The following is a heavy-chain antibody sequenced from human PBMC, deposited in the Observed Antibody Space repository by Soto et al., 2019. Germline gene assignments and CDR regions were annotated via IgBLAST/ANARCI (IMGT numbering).Heavy chain of an antibody. CDR1: GFSLSTSGMC. J-gene: IGHJ6*02. V-gene: IGHV2-70*01. Sequence: SGPTLVNPTQTLTLTCTFSGFSLSTSGMCVSCIRQPPGKALEWLALIDCDDDKYYSTSLKTRLTISQDTSKTPLVLTMTNMNPVDTATHYCARIQLTPAANYYYVMDVWGQGTTVTVS. CDR3: ARIQLTPAANYYYVMDV. CDR2: IDCDDDK. D-gene: IGHD2-2*01.